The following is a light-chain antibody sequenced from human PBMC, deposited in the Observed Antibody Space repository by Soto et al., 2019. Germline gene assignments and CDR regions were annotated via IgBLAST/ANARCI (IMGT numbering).Light chain of an antibody. Sequence: DIQMTQSPSTLSGPVGDRVTITCRASQTISSWLAWYQQKPGKAPKLLIYKASTLKSGVPSRFSGSGSGTDFTLTISSLQPEDVATYYCQKCRTAPFTFGGGTRLEIK. J-gene: IGKJ5*01. CDR2: KAS. CDR1: QTISSW. CDR3: QKCRTAPFT. V-gene: IGKV1-5*03.